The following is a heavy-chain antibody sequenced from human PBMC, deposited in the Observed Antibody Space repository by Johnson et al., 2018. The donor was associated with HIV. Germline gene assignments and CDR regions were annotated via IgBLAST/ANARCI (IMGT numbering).Heavy chain of an antibody. D-gene: IGHD6-19*01. Sequence: VLLVESGGGVVQTGRSLRLSCAASGFTFSTYGMHWVRQAPGRGLEYVSAISSNGGSTYYANSVKGRFTISRDNSKNTLYLQMNSLRAEDTALYYCARGVGGAGDDAFDIWGQGTMVTVSS. V-gene: IGHV3-64*01. CDR3: ARGVGGAGDDAFDI. CDR2: ISSNGGST. J-gene: IGHJ3*02. CDR1: GFTFSTYG.